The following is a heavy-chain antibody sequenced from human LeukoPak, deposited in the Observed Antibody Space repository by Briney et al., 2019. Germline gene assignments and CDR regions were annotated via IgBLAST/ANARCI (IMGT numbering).Heavy chain of an antibody. CDR1: GYNFTNYW. CDR3: ARLFRNYYDSSGRGRLDY. J-gene: IGHJ4*02. CDR2: FYPADSDT. D-gene: IGHD3-22*01. V-gene: IGHV5-51*01. Sequence: PGESLKISCEGSGYNFTNYWIGWVRQMPGKGLEWMGIFYPADSDTRYSPSFQGQVTISADKSISTAYLQWSSLKASDTAMYYCARLFRNYYDSSGRGRLDYWGQGTLVTVSS.